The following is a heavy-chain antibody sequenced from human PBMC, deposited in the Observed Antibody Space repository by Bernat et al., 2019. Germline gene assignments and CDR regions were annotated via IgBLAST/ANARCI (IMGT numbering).Heavy chain of an antibody. J-gene: IGHJ4*02. Sequence: SLTCTVSGGSISSSSYYWGWIRQPPGKGLEWIGSIYYSGSTYYNPSLKSRVTISVDTSKNQFSLKLSSVTAADTAVYYCASPGGVIAAAECWGQGTLVTVSS. CDR2: IYYSGST. D-gene: IGHD6-13*01. CDR3: ASPGGVIAAAEC. V-gene: IGHV4-39*01. CDR1: GGSISSSSYY.